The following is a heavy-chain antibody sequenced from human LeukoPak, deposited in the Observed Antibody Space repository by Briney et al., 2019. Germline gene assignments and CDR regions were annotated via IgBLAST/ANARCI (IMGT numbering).Heavy chain of an antibody. CDR2: IYYSGST. D-gene: IGHD3-22*01. CDR1: GGSISSSSYY. J-gene: IGHJ5*02. Sequence: SETLSLTCTVSGGSISSSSYYWGWIRQPPGKGLEWIGSIYYSGSTYYTPSLKSRVTISVDTSKNHFSLKLSSVTAADTAVYYCARGVTMIGRLRFDPWGQGTLVTVSS. CDR3: ARGVTMIGRLRFDP. V-gene: IGHV4-39*02.